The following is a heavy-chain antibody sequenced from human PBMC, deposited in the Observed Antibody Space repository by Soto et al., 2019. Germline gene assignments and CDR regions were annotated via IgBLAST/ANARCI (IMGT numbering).Heavy chain of an antibody. D-gene: IGHD3-22*01. CDR3: VRARSTDSRQDH. V-gene: IGHV3-21*01. Sequence: EVQLVESGGGLVKPGGSLRLSCAASGFTFSLYTMVLVRQAPGTGLEWVSSITSTSTFIYYSDSLRGRFTITRDNAKNSLYLHMYSLRAADTATYFFVRARSTDSRQDHWGRGTMVTVSS. J-gene: IGHJ4*02. CDR1: GFTFSLYT. CDR2: ITSTSTFI.